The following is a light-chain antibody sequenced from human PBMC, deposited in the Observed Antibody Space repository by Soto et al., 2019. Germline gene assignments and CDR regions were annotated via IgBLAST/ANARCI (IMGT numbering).Light chain of an antibody. Sequence: DIQMTQSPSTLSASVGDRVTISCRASHIISKWLAWYQQKPGKAPKLLIYDASTLESGVPSRFSGSGSGTAFTLTISSLQPDDFATYYCQQYNSYSPFTFGLGTKVAIK. CDR2: DAS. J-gene: IGKJ3*01. V-gene: IGKV1-5*01. CDR3: QQYNSYSPFT. CDR1: HIISKW.